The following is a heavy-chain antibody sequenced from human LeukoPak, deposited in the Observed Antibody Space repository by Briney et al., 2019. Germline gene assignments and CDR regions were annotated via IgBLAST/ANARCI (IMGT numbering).Heavy chain of an antibody. J-gene: IGHJ3*02. V-gene: IGHV4-31*03. CDR3: AREKTAYYYDSSGYSEGAFDI. CDR2: IYYSGST. Sequence: SETLSLTCTVSGGSISSGGYYCSWIRQHPEKGLEWIGYIYYSGSTYYNPSLKSRVTISVDTSKNQFSLKLSSVTAADTAVYYCAREKTAYYYDSSGYSEGAFDIWGQGTMVTVSS. D-gene: IGHD3-22*01. CDR1: GGSISSGGYY.